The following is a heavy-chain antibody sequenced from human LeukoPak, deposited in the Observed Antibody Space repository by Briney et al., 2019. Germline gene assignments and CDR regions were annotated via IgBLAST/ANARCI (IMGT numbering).Heavy chain of an antibody. Sequence: ASVKVSCKASGYTFTSYAMHWVRQAPGQRLEWMGWINAGNGNTKYSQKFQGRVTITRDTSASTAYMVLSSLRSEDTAVYYCARAQYYYDSSGYYPTFDYWGQGTLVTVSS. V-gene: IGHV1-3*01. J-gene: IGHJ4*02. CDR3: ARAQYYYDSSGYYPTFDY. CDR2: INAGNGNT. D-gene: IGHD3-22*01. CDR1: GYTFTSYA.